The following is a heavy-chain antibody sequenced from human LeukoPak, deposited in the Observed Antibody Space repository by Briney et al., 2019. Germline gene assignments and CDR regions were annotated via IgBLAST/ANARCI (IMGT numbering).Heavy chain of an antibody. D-gene: IGHD4-17*01. CDR3: ARDSDGAYDLVDY. CDR1: DYSITSGYY. CDR2: VYHSGST. Sequence: SETLSLTCAVSDYSITSGYYWGWIRQPPGKGLEWIGSVYHSGSTYYNPSLKSRVTMSVDTSKNQFSLKLNSVTAADTAVYYCARDSDGAYDLVDYWGQGTLVTVSS. V-gene: IGHV4-38-2*01. J-gene: IGHJ4*02.